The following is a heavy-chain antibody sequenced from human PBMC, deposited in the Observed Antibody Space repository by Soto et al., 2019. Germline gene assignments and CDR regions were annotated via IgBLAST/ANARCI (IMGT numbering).Heavy chain of an antibody. CDR3: ARGSLVGATLVNWFDP. V-gene: IGHV5-51*01. CDR2: IYPGDSDT. D-gene: IGHD1-26*01. J-gene: IGHJ5*02. CDR1: GYSFTIYW. Sequence: GESLKISCKGSGYSFTIYWIGWVRQMPGKGLEWMGIIYPGDSDTRYSPSFQGQVTIPADKSISTAYLQWSSLKASDTAMYYCARGSLVGATLVNWFDPWGQGTLVTVSS.